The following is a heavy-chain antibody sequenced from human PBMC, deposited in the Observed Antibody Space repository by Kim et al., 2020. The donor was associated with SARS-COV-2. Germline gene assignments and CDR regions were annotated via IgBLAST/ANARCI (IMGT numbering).Heavy chain of an antibody. V-gene: IGHV3-33*08. Sequence: GGSLRLSCAASGFTFSSYGMHWVRQAPGKGLEWVAVIWYDGSNKYYADSVKGRFTISRDNSKNTLYLQMNSLRAEDTAVYYCARDSITMVRGVIISLDYWGQGTLVTVSS. CDR1: GFTFSSYG. J-gene: IGHJ4*02. CDR2: IWYDGSNK. D-gene: IGHD3-10*01. CDR3: ARDSITMVRGVIISLDY.